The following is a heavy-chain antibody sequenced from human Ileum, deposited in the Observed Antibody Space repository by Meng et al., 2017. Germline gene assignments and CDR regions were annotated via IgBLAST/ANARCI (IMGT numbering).Heavy chain of an antibody. J-gene: IGHJ5*02. CDR1: GGSFSGYY. V-gene: IGHV4-34*01. CDR2: LNHSGST. Sequence: WGVGCLNPAGTLSLPCAVYGGSFSGYYWSWIRQPPGKGLEWIGELNHSGSTNCNPSLKSRVTISVDTSKNQFSLKLSSVTAADTAVYYCARGGPWFDPWGQGTLVTVSS. CDR3: ARGGPWFDP.